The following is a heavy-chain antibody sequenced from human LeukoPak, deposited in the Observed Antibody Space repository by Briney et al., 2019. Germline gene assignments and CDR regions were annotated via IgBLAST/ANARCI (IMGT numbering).Heavy chain of an antibody. D-gene: IGHD6-13*01. J-gene: IGHJ3*02. V-gene: IGHV3-23*01. Sequence: PGGSLRLSCAASGFTFSSYAMSWVRQAPGKGLEWVSAISGSGGSTYYADSVKGRFTISRDNSKNTLYLQMNSPRAEDTAVYYCAKGDSSSWYRGAFDIWGQGTMVTVSS. CDR2: ISGSGGST. CDR3: AKGDSSSWYRGAFDI. CDR1: GFTFSSYA.